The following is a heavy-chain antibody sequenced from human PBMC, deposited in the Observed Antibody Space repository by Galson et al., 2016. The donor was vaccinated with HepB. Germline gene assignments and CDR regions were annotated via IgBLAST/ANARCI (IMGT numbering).Heavy chain of an antibody. V-gene: IGHV1-69*06. J-gene: IGHJ4*02. CDR1: GGTFSNYV. CDR2: IIPIFGTA. CDR3: ARLDAYNYPYYFDY. D-gene: IGHD5-24*01. Sequence: SCKASGGTFSNYVISWVRQAPGQGLEWMGGIIPIFGTANNAQQFQGRVTITADKFTSSAYMELSSLRSEDTAVYYCARLDAYNYPYYFDYWGQGTLVTVS.